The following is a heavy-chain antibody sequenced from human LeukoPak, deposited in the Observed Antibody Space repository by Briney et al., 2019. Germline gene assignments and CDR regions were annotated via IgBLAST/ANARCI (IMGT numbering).Heavy chain of an antibody. V-gene: IGHV4-39*01. CDR3: ASRYDSSGYYWTLDAFDI. CDR2: IYYSGST. D-gene: IGHD3-22*01. CDR1: GGSISSSGYY. J-gene: IGHJ3*02. Sequence: PSETLSLTCTVSGGSISSSGYYWGWIRQPPGKGLEWIGSIYYSGSTYYNPSLKSRVTISVDTSKNQFSLKLSSVTAADTAVYYCASRYDSSGYYWTLDAFDIWGQGTMVTVSS.